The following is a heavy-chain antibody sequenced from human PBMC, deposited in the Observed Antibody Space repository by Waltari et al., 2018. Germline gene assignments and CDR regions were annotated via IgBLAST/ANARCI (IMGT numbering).Heavy chain of an antibody. CDR2: ISVHSGAT. V-gene: IGHV1-18*01. D-gene: IGHD1-26*01. CDR1: ISA. CDR3: ARDSNHWDPRYMDV. Sequence: QVQVVQSGAEVEKPGASVKVSCTTSISALSWVRQAPGQGLEWMGWISVHSGATNDAQNFRDRVIMTADTSTRTAYLEVRNLRSDDTAVYYCARDSNHWDPRYMDVWGKGTTVTVSS. J-gene: IGHJ6*03.